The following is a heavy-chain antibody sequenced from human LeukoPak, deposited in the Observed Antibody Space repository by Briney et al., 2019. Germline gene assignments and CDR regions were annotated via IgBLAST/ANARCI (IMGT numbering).Heavy chain of an antibody. Sequence: SVKVSCKASGGTFSSYAISWVRQAPEQGLEWMGRIIPILGIANYAQKFQGRVTITADKSTSTAYMELSSLRSEDTAVYYCARAYYYGSGSYYNVLYFQHWGQGTLVTVSS. V-gene: IGHV1-69*04. D-gene: IGHD3-10*01. J-gene: IGHJ1*01. CDR1: GGTFSSYA. CDR2: IIPILGIA. CDR3: ARAYYYGSGSYYNVLYFQH.